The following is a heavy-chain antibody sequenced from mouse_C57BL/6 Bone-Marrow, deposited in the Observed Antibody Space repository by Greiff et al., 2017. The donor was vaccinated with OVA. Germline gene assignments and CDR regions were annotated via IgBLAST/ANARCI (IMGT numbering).Heavy chain of an antibody. D-gene: IGHD2-12*01. CDR1: GYTFTSYG. CDR2: IYPRSGNT. V-gene: IGHV1-81*01. J-gene: IGHJ4*01. Sequence: VQLQQSGAELARPGASVKLSCKASGYTFTSYGISWVKQRTGQGLEWIGEIYPRSGNTYYNEKFKGKATLTADKSSSTAYMELRSLTSEDSAVYFSARYSFYAVDYWGQGTSVTVSS. CDR3: ARYSFYAVDY.